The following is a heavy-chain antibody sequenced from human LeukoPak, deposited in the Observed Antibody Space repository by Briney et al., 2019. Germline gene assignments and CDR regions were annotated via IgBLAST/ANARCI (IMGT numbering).Heavy chain of an antibody. Sequence: GGSLRLSCAAPGFTFSSFWMHWVRQAPGKGLVWVSRINTDGSSTTYADSVRGRFTISRDNAKNTLYLQMNSLRAEDTAVYYCARGGGAVFGYWGQGTLVTVSS. CDR3: ARGGGAVFGY. CDR1: GFTFSSFW. V-gene: IGHV3-74*01. CDR2: INTDGSST. J-gene: IGHJ4*02. D-gene: IGHD2-15*01.